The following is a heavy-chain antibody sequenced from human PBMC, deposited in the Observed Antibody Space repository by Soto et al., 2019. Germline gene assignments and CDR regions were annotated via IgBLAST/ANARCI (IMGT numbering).Heavy chain of an antibody. D-gene: IGHD1-26*01. J-gene: IGHJ5*02. V-gene: IGHV1-69*01. CDR3: ARAHGTSWYNWFDP. CDR1: GGNFTNYG. CDR2: IIPLFGTT. Sequence: QVQLVQSGAELKKPGSSVKVSCKAFGGNFTNYGISWVRQAPGQGLEWMGGIIPLFGTTNYAQKFRGRVTVTADESTSTVYMEVNSLSSDDTAIYYCARAHGTSWYNWFDPWGQGTLFTVSS.